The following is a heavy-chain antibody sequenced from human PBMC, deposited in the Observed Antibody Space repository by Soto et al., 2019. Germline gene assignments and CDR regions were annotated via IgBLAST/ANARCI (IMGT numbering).Heavy chain of an antibody. CDR1: GASISNTDW. J-gene: IGHJ4*02. D-gene: IGHD1-26*01. Sequence: LSLTCAVSGASISNTDWWSWVRQPPGKGLEWIGEIYHSGTTNCDPSLKGRVTISLDKSKSLFSLTLTSLTAADTAVYYCATPGAGDFDYWGQGTLVTVSS. CDR2: IYHSGTT. V-gene: IGHV4-4*02. CDR3: ATPGAGDFDY.